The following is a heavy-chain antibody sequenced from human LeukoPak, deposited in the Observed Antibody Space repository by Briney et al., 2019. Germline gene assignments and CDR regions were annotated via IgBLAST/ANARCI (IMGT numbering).Heavy chain of an antibody. V-gene: IGHV3-48*02. CDR1: GFTPSSYS. CDR3: TRRFDS. Sequence: PGGSLRLSCVASGFTPSSYSMNWVRQAPGKGLEWVSYISDTGSTIAYADSVKGRFTMSRDEAKNSLHLQMNSLRDEDTAVYYCTRRFDSWGQGVLVTVFS. J-gene: IGHJ4*02. CDR2: ISDTGSTI.